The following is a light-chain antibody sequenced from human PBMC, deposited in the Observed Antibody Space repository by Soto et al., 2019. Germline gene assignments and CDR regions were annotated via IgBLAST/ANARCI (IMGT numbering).Light chain of an antibody. CDR3: SSYTSSSTMV. V-gene: IGLV2-14*01. CDR2: EVS. J-gene: IGLJ2*01. CDR1: NSDVGGYNY. Sequence: QSALTQPASVSGSPGQSISISCTGTNSDVGGYNYVSWYQQNPGKAPKLMIYEVSNRPSAVSNRFSGSKSGSTASLTISGLQAEDEADYYCSSYTSSSTMVFGGGTKHTVL.